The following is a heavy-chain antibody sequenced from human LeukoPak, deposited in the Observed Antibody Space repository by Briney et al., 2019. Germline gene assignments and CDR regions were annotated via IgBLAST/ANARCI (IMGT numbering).Heavy chain of an antibody. CDR3: ARGSSPIHSSSQRMLDP. J-gene: IGHJ5*02. CDR1: GGSFSGYY. D-gene: IGHD6-6*01. V-gene: IGHV4-34*01. Sequence: SETLSLTCAVYGGSFSGYYWSWIRQPPGKGLEWIGEINHSGSTNYNPSLKSRVTISVDTSKIQFSLKLSSVTAADTAVYYCARGSSPIHSSSQRMLDPWGQGTLVTVSS. CDR2: INHSGST.